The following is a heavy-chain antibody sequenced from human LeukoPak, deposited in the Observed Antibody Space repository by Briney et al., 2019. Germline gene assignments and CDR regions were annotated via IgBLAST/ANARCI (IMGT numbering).Heavy chain of an antibody. D-gene: IGHD3-10*01. CDR1: GFIFSSYS. CDR2: IASKTDGGAT. V-gene: IGHV3-15*04. CDR3: TTGIRGD. Sequence: PGGSLRLSCAASGFIFSSYSMNWVRQAPGEGLDWVGRIASKTDGGATDYAAPVKGRFTISRDDSKNTLNLQMNSLKTEDTAVYYCTTGIRGDWGQGTLVTVSS. J-gene: IGHJ4*02.